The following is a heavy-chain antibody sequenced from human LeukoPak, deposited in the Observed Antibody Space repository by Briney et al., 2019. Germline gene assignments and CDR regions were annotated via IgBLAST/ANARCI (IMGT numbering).Heavy chain of an antibody. CDR2: IIPIFGTA. V-gene: IGHV1-69*13. D-gene: IGHD6-13*01. CDR3: ARDPEAAAGTFYYYYMDV. J-gene: IGHJ6*03. CDR1: GGTFSSYA. Sequence: GASVKVSCKASGGTFSSYAISWVRQAPGQGLEWMGGIIPIFGTANYAQKFQGRVTITADESTSTAYMELSSLRSEDTAVYYCARDPEAAAGTFYYYYMDVWGKGTTVTVSS.